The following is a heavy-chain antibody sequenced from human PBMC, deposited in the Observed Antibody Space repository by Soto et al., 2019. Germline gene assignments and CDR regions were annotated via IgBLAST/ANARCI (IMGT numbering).Heavy chain of an antibody. V-gene: IGHV5-51*01. CDR3: NIALHGTTWFDT. Sequence: PGESLKISCKGSGDSLTNYWIGWVRQMPGRSLEWMGIIHFVDSETRYSPSFQGQVTVSVDKSISTAYLQWSSLKASDTAIYFCNIALHGTTWFDTWGQGTLVTVSS. CDR1: GDSLTNYW. D-gene: IGHD4-17*01. CDR2: IHFVDSET. J-gene: IGHJ5*02.